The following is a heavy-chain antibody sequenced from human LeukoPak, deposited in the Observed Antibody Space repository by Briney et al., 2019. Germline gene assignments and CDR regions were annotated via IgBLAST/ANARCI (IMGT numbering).Heavy chain of an antibody. D-gene: IGHD2-2*01. V-gene: IGHV3-23*01. CDR2: ISGSGGST. Sequence: GGSLRLSCAASGFTFSSYAMSWVRQAPGKGLEWVSAISGSGGSTYYADSVKGQFTISRDNSKNTLYLQMNSLRAEDTAVYYCAKGYCSSTSCAFEPYYFDYWGQGTLVTVSS. J-gene: IGHJ4*02. CDR1: GFTFSSYA. CDR3: AKGYCSSTSCAFEPYYFDY.